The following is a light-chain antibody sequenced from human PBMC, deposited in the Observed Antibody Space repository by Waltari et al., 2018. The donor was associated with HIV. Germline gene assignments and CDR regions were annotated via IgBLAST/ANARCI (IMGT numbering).Light chain of an antibody. CDR3: QVWDSNSAHMI. Sequence: SYVVTQTPSMSVAPGQTAGITCGGANIGSKSVPWYQQKPGQAPVLFIYYDNARPSGIPERFSGSSSGNTATLTINRVEAGDEADYYCQVWDSNSAHMIFGGGTKLTVL. CDR1: NIGSKS. J-gene: IGLJ2*01. V-gene: IGLV3-21*04. CDR2: YDN.